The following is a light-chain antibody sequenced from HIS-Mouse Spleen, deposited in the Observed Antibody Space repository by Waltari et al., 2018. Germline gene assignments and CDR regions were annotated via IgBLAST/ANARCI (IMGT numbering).Light chain of an antibody. J-gene: IGLJ3*02. CDR2: DNN. CDR3: GTWDSSLSAWV. CDR1: SSNIGNTY. Sequence: QSVLTQPPSVSAAPGQKVTISCSGSSSNIGNTYVSRYQQLPGTAPKLLIYDNNKRPSGIPDRFSGSKSGTSATLGITGLQTGDEADYYCGTWDSSLSAWVFGGGTKLTVL. V-gene: IGLV1-51*01.